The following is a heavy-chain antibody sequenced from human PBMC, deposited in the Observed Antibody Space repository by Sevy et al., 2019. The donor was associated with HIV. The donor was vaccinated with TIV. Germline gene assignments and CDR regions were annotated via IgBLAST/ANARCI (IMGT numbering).Heavy chain of an antibody. V-gene: IGHV3-7*01. Sequence: GGSLRLSCAASGFTFSAYWMAWVRQAPGKGLEWVANLNQDGSEKYPVDSVKGRFTISRDNAKNSLYLQMNSVRVEDTGIYYCAKDGWRSLVNWGRGTMVTVSS. CDR3: AKDGWRSLVN. CDR1: GFTFSAYW. CDR2: LNQDGSEK. D-gene: IGHD6-19*01. J-gene: IGHJ3*01.